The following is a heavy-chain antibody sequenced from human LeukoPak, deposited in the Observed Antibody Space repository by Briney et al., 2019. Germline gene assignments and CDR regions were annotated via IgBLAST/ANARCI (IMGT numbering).Heavy chain of an antibody. Sequence: SETLSLTCTVSGGSISSSSYYWGWIRQPPGKGLEWIGSIYYSGSTYYNPSLKSRVTISVDTSKNQFSLKLSSVTAADTAVYYCARDGRSSWYVYWGQGTLVTVSS. J-gene: IGHJ4*02. D-gene: IGHD6-13*01. CDR3: ARDGRSSWYVY. CDR2: IYYSGST. V-gene: IGHV4-39*07. CDR1: GGSISSSSYY.